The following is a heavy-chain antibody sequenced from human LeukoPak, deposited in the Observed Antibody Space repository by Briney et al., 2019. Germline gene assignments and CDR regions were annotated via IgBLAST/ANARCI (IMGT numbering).Heavy chain of an antibody. CDR1: GFTFSGSA. J-gene: IGHJ4*02. CDR2: IRSKANSYAT. CDR3: TIRITFFGVVVDY. Sequence: PGGSLRLSCAASGFTFSGSAMHWVRQASGKGLEWVGRIRSKANSYATAYAASVKGRFTISRDDSKNTAYLQMNSLKTEDTAVYYCTIRITFFGVVVDYWGQGTLVTVSS. D-gene: IGHD3-3*01. V-gene: IGHV3-73*01.